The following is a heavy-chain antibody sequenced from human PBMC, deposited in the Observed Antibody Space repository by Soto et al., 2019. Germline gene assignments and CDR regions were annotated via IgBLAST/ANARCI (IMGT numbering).Heavy chain of an antibody. V-gene: IGHV3-9*01. Sequence: EVQLVESGGGLVQPGRSLRLSCAASGFTFDDYAMHWVRQAPGKGLEWVSGISWNSGSIGYAVSVKGRFTISRDNAKNSLYLKMNSLRAEDTALYYCAKDAITMVRGVISYYGMDVWGQGTTVTVSS. CDR2: ISWNSGSI. J-gene: IGHJ6*02. D-gene: IGHD3-10*01. CDR1: GFTFDDYA. CDR3: AKDAITMVRGVISYYGMDV.